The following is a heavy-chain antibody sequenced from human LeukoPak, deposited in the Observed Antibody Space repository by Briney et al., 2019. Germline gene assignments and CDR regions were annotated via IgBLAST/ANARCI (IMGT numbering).Heavy chain of an antibody. D-gene: IGHD4-17*01. J-gene: IGHJ3*02. CDR3: ARDPNGDYIGAFDM. Sequence: GGSLRLSCTASGFTFSAYAKMWVRQAPGKGPEWVSAIRGGGGSAFYADSVKGRFTISRDNSKYTLFLQMNSLRAEDTAVYYCARDPNGDYIGAFDMWGPGTMVTVSS. CDR2: IRGGGGSA. CDR1: GFTFSAYA. V-gene: IGHV3-23*01.